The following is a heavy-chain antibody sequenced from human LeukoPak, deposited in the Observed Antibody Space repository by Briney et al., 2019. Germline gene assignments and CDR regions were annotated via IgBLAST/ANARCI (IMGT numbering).Heavy chain of an antibody. Sequence: PGGSLRLSCAASGFTFDDYAMLWVAQRPGKGLEGVSGICSNSDAVAYEDSLKGRFTISRDNAKNSLYLQMNSLRDEDTAFYYCAKDRWTIFGVSSGVGWFDPWGQGTLVSVSS. CDR3: AKDRWTIFGVSSGVGWFDP. CDR2: ICSNSDAV. D-gene: IGHD3-3*01. CDR1: GFTFDDYA. V-gene: IGHV3-9*01. J-gene: IGHJ5*02.